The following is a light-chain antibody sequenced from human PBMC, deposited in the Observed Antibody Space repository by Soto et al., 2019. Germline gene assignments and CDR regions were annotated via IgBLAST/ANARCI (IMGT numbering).Light chain of an antibody. J-gene: IGKJ4*01. CDR3: QQRSSWPLT. CDR2: DAS. CDR1: QSVGSY. Sequence: ESVLTQSPATLSLSPGERATLSCRASQSVGSYLAWYQQKPGQAPRVLIYDASNRVTGIPARFSGSGSGTDFTLTISSLEPEDFAVYYCQQRSSWPLTFGGGTKVEI. V-gene: IGKV3-11*01.